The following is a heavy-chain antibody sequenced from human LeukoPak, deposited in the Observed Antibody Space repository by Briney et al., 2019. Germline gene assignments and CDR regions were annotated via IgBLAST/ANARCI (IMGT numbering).Heavy chain of an antibody. V-gene: IGHV3-21*01. J-gene: IGHJ4*02. CDR2: ISSSSSYI. Sequence: GGSLRLSCAASGFTFSSYSMNWVRQAPGKGLEWVSSISSSSSYIYYADSVKGRFTISRDNAKNSLYLQMNSLRAEDTAVYYCARVGGSYRGLDYWGQGTLVTVSS. D-gene: IGHD1-26*01. CDR1: GFTFSSYS. CDR3: ARVGGSYRGLDY.